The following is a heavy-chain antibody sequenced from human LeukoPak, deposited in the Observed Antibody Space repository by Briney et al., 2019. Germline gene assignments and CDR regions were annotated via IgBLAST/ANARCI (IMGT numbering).Heavy chain of an antibody. CDR3: ARDQYEYSDGWYFDL. J-gene: IGHJ2*01. V-gene: IGHV1-58*01. Sequence: GASVKVSCKASGFTFTSSAVQWVRQARGQRLEWIGWIVVGSGNTSYAQKFQERVTITRDMSTSTAYMELRSLRSDDTAVYYCARDQYEYSDGWYFDLWGRGTLVTVSS. CDR1: GFTFTSSA. CDR2: IVVGSGNT. D-gene: IGHD1-26*01.